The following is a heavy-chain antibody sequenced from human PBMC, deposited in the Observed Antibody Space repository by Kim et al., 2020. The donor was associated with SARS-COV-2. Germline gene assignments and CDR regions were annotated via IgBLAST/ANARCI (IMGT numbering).Heavy chain of an antibody. CDR3: ARDRRVISSSWWYNWFDP. CDR1: GDSVSSNSAA. Sequence: SQTLSLTCAISGDSVSSNSAAWNWIRQSPSRGLEWLGRTYYRSKWYNDYAVSVKSRITINPDTSKNQFSLQLNSVTPEDTAVYYCARDRRVISSSWWYNWFDPWGQGTLVTVSS. D-gene: IGHD6-13*01. CDR2: TYYRSKWYN. V-gene: IGHV6-1*01. J-gene: IGHJ5*02.